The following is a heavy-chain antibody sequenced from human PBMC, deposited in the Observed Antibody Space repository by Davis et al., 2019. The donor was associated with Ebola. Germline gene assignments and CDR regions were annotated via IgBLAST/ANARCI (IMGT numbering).Heavy chain of an antibody. J-gene: IGHJ5*02. CDR1: WGTFTHYA. Sequence: SVKVSCKTSWGTFTHYAVNWVRQAPGQGLEWLGRIIPVVDTKDYAQKFQGRVTLTADKATNTAYMELSGLRFDDTAVDYCARGKWFDPWGQGTLVSVTS. CDR2: IIPVVDTK. V-gene: IGHV1-69*04. CDR3: ARGKWFDP.